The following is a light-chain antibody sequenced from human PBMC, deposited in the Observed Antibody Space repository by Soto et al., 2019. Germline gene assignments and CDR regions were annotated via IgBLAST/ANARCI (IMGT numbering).Light chain of an antibody. Sequence: IVMTQSPATQSVSPGERATLSCRASQSVSANLAWYQQKPGQAPRLLIYGASTRATGTPARFSGSGSGTEFTLTISSLQSEDFAVYYCQQYSKWPQTFGQGTKVDIK. CDR2: GAS. J-gene: IGKJ1*01. V-gene: IGKV3-15*01. CDR3: QQYSKWPQT. CDR1: QSVSAN.